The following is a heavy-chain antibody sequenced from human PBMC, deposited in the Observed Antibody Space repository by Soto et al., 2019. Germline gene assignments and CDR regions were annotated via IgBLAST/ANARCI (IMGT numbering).Heavy chain of an antibody. CDR3: ARAHTYYDFWSGSRTNYYYYMDV. V-gene: IGHV1-3*01. CDR1: GYTFTSYA. J-gene: IGHJ6*03. D-gene: IGHD3-3*01. Sequence: QVQLVQSGAEVKKPGASVKVSCKASGYTFTSYAMHWVRQAPGQRLEWMGWINAGNGNTKYSQKFQGRVTITRDTSASTAYMELSSLRSEDTAVYYCARAHTYYDFWSGSRTNYYYYMDVWGKGTTVTVSS. CDR2: INAGNGNT.